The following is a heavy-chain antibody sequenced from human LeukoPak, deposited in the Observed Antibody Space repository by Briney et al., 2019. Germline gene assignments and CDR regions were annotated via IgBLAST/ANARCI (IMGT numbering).Heavy chain of an antibody. V-gene: IGHV4-34*12. Sequence: SDTLSLTCAVYGESLNYYYWSWIRQSPEKGLDWIGEVFDGKTTNYNPSLKSRVTISAVTSSNQFSLNLKSVTAADTAVYYCASGAWATRLQYWAQGTLVIVSS. CDR3: ASGAWATRLQY. CDR2: VFDGKTT. J-gene: IGHJ4*01. D-gene: IGHD5-12*01. CDR1: GESLNYYY.